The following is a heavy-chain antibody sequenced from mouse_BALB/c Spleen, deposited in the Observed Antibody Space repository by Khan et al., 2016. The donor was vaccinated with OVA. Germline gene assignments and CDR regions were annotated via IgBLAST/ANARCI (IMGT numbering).Heavy chain of an antibody. V-gene: IGHV9-3-1*01. D-gene: IGHD2-10*01. CDR2: INTHTGEP. CDR1: GHTFTNYG. Sequence: QIQLVQSGPELKKPGETVKISCKASGHTFTNYGMNWVKQAPGKGLKWMGWINTHTGEPTYDHGFNGRFAFSLETSASTAFLQINNLTNEDTATYFGARPPYFSYVLDNWGQGTSVTVSS. CDR3: ARPPYFSYVLDN. J-gene: IGHJ4*01.